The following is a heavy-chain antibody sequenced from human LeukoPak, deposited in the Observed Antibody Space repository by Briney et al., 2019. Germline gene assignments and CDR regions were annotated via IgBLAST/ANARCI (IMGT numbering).Heavy chain of an antibody. Sequence: ASVKVSCKASGYTFTSYGISWVRQAPGQGLEWMGWISAYNGNTNYAQRLQGRVTMTTDTSTSTAYMELRSLRSDDTAVYYCTRNWNDVTFDYWGQGTLVTVFS. CDR1: GYTFTSYG. V-gene: IGHV1-18*01. CDR3: TRNWNDVTFDY. CDR2: ISAYNGNT. D-gene: IGHD1-1*01. J-gene: IGHJ4*02.